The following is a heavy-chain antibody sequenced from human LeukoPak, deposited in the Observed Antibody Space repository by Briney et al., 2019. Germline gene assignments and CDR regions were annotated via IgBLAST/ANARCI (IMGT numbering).Heavy chain of an antibody. CDR3: ASDPKVSYCGGDCYSDY. Sequence: HPGGSLRLSCAASGFTFSSYWMSWVRQAPGKGLEWVANIKQDGSEKYYVDSVKGRFTISRDNAKNSLYLQMNSLRAEDTAVYYCASDPKVSYCGGDCYSDYWGQGTLVTVSS. V-gene: IGHV3-7*01. J-gene: IGHJ4*02. CDR2: IKQDGSEK. CDR1: GFTFSSYW. D-gene: IGHD2-21*02.